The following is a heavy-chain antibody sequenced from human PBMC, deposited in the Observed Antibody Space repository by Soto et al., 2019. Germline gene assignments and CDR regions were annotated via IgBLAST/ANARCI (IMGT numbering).Heavy chain of an antibody. D-gene: IGHD3-10*01. Sequence: GASVKVSCKASGGTFSSYTISWVRQAPGQGHEWMGRIIPIIGITNYAQKLQGRVTITTDKSTSTAYMELRSLRSDDTAVYYCALDYLAPFDYWGQGTLVTVSS. CDR1: GGTFSSYT. CDR3: ALDYLAPFDY. V-gene: IGHV1-69*02. CDR2: IIPIIGIT. J-gene: IGHJ4*02.